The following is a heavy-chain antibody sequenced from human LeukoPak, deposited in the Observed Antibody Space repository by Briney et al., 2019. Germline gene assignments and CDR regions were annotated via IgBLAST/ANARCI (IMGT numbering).Heavy chain of an antibody. Sequence: SETLSLTCAVYAGSFSGYYWSWIRQPPGKGLEWIGEINHSGSTNYNASLKSRVTISVDTSKNQISLKLSSVTAADTAVYYCARYRSSGAYGSGSYYNIYYYMDVWGTGTTVTVSS. CDR1: AGSFSGYY. V-gene: IGHV4-34*01. CDR3: ARYRSSGAYGSGSYYNIYYYMDV. D-gene: IGHD3-10*01. J-gene: IGHJ6*03. CDR2: INHSGST.